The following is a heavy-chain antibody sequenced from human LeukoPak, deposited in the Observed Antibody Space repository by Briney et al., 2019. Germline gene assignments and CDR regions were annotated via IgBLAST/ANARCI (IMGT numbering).Heavy chain of an antibody. V-gene: IGHV3-66*01. J-gene: IGHJ4*02. CDR2: IYSGGST. Sequence: GGSLRLSCAASGFTVSSNYMSWVRQAPGKGLEWVSVIYSGGSTHYADSVKGRFTISRDNSKNTLYLQMNSLRAEDTAVYYCARDSFYGSGSYWGQGTLVTVSS. D-gene: IGHD3-10*01. CDR3: ARDSFYGSGSY. CDR1: GFTVSSNY.